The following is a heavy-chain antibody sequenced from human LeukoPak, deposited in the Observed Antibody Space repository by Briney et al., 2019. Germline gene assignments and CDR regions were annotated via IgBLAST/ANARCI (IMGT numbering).Heavy chain of an antibody. D-gene: IGHD6-19*01. CDR3: ARQTSSSGFPLYYYYGMDV. J-gene: IGHJ6*02. V-gene: IGHV5-51*01. CDR1: GYSFTSYW. Sequence: GESLKISRKGSGYSFTSYWIGWVRQMPGKGLEWMGIIYPGDSDTRYRPAFQGQVTISADKSISTAYLQWSSLKASDTAMYYCARQTSSSGFPLYYYYGMDVWGQGTTVTVSS. CDR2: IYPGDSDT.